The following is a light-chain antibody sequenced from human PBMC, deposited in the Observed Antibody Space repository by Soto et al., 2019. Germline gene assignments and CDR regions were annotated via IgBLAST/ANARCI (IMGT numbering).Light chain of an antibody. CDR3: QQRSNWSPLT. Sequence: EIVLTQSPATLSLSPGERATLSCRASQSVSSYLAWYQQKPGQAPRLLIYDASNRATGIPARFSGSGSGTDFSLTISSLEPEDVAVYYCQQRSNWSPLTFGGGTKVDIK. V-gene: IGKV3-11*01. CDR2: DAS. CDR1: QSVSSY. J-gene: IGKJ4*01.